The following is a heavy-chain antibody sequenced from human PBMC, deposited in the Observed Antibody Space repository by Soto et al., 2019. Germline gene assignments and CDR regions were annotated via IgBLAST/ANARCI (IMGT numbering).Heavy chain of an antibody. CDR1: GGSISSSSYY. V-gene: IGHV4-39*02. CDR2: IYYSGST. Sequence: PSETLSLTCTVSGGSISSSSYYWGWIRQPPGKGLEWIGSIYYSGSTYYNPSLKSRVTMTRDTSISTAYMELSRLTSDDTAVYFCAKDNGALVNFDHWGQGTPVTVSS. J-gene: IGHJ5*02. D-gene: IGHD2-8*01. CDR3: AKDNGALVNFDH.